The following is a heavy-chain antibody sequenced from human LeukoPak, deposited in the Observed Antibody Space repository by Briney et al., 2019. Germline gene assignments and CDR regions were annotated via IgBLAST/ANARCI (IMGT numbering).Heavy chain of an antibody. CDR3: ALAPNSNWFDF. CDR2: IHYSGNS. Sequence: SETLSLTCSVSGDSISNFYWNWIRQPPGKRLEWIGNIHYSGNSNYNPSLQSRVTISVDTSRKQLFLKLSSVTAADTAVYYCALAPNSNWFDFWGQGTLVTVSS. D-gene: IGHD2-8*01. J-gene: IGHJ5*01. V-gene: IGHV4-59*08. CDR1: GDSISNFY.